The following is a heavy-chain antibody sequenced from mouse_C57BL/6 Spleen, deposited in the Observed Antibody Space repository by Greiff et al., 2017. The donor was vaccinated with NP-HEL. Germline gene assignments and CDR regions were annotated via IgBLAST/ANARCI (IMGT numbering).Heavy chain of an antibody. D-gene: IGHD1-1*01. CDR2: ISGGGGNT. V-gene: IGHV5-9*01. CDR1: GFTFSSYT. Sequence: EVQLVESGGGLVKPGGSLKLSCAASGFTFSSYTMSWVRQTPEKRLEWVATISGGGGNTYYPDSVKGRFTISRDNAKNTLYLQMSSLRSEDTALYYCARMDYYGSSYGWFAYWGQRTLVTVSA. CDR3: ARMDYYGSSYGWFAY. J-gene: IGHJ3*01.